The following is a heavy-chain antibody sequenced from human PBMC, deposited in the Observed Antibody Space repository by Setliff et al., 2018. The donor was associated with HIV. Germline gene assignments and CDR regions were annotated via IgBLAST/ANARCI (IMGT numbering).Heavy chain of an antibody. D-gene: IGHD3-10*01. CDR3: TNRGGSGTNVGNWFDP. V-gene: IGHV1-69*13. CDR2: ILPIFGST. CDR1: GDNFNNVA. J-gene: IGHJ5*02. Sequence: GASVKVSCKASGDNFNNVALNWVRQAPGQGLERMGGILPIFGSTDYAQKFQGRLTITAVQSQNTVYMELSSLRSDDTAVYYCTNRGGSGTNVGNWFDPWGQGTLVTVSS.